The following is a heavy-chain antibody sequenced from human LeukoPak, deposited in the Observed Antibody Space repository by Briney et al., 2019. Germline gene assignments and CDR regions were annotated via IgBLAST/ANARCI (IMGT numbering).Heavy chain of an antibody. CDR2: MNPNSGNT. Sequence: ASVKVSCKASGGTFSSYAISWVRQAPGQGLEWMGWMNPNSGNTGYAQKFQGRVTMTRNTSISTAYMELSSLRSEDTAVYYCARAPYYGSYMDVWGKGTTVTISS. CDR1: GGTFSSYA. D-gene: IGHD3-10*01. CDR3: ARAPYYGSYMDV. J-gene: IGHJ6*03. V-gene: IGHV1-8*02.